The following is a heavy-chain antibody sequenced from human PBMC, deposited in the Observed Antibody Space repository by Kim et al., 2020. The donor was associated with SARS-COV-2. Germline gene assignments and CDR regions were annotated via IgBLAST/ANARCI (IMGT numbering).Heavy chain of an antibody. D-gene: IGHD3-22*01. Sequence: GGSLRLSCAASGFTFSNAWMSWVRQAPGKGLEWVGRIKSKTDGGTTDYAAPVKGRFTISRDDSKNTLYLQMNSLKTEDTAVYYCTTGYYDSSGYYGFQHWGQGTLVTVSS. V-gene: IGHV3-15*01. CDR3: TTGYYDSSGYYGFQH. J-gene: IGHJ1*01. CDR2: IKSKTDGGTT. CDR1: GFTFSNAW.